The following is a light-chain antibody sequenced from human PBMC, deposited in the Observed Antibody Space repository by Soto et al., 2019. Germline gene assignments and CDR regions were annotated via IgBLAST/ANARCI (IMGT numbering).Light chain of an antibody. V-gene: IGLV1-44*01. CDR2: STN. CDR3: AAWDGSLNVVL. Sequence: QSALTQPPSASGTPGQRVAISSTGSSSNIGSNTVNWYQQLPGSAPQHLIYSTNQRPSGVPGRFSGSKSGTSASLAISGLQSEDGADYYCAAWDGSLNVVLFGGGTKLTVL. J-gene: IGLJ2*01. CDR1: SSNIGSNT.